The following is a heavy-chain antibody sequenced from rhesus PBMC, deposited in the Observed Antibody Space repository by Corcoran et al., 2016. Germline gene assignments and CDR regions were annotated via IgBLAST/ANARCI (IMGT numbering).Heavy chain of an antibody. V-gene: IGHV4S10*01. CDR2: IYGSGKST. CDR1: GGSISDSYR. Sequence: QVQLQESGPGVVKPSETLSLTCAVSGGSISDSYRRSWIRHPPGKGLEWIGYIYGSGKSTNYNPSLKSRVTIAKDTVKNQFSLKLSSVTAADTAVYDCAREDTAGTVIGYWGQGVLVTVSS. CDR3: AREDTAGTVIGY. J-gene: IGHJ4*01. D-gene: IGHD5-30*01.